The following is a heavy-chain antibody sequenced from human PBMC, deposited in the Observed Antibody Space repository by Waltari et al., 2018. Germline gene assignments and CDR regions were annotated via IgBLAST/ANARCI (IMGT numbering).Heavy chain of an antibody. CDR1: GGSFSGYY. V-gene: IGHV4-34*01. CDR2: INHSGST. J-gene: IGHJ6*03. D-gene: IGHD2-15*01. CDR3: ARGVKGYCSGGSCWYYYYYYMDV. Sequence: QVQLQQWGAGLLKPSETLSLTCAVYGGSFSGYYWSWIRQPPGKGLEWSGEINHSGSTNYNPSLKSRVTISVDTSKNQFSLKLSSVTAADTAVYYCARGVKGYCSGGSCWYYYYYYMDVWGKGTTVTVSS.